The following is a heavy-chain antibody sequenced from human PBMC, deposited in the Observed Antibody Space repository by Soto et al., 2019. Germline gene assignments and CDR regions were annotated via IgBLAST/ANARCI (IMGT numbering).Heavy chain of an antibody. Sequence: PGGSLRLSCAASGFTFSSYWMHWVRQAPGKGLVWVSRINSDGSSTSYADSVKGRFTISRDNAKNTLYLLMNSLRAEDTAVYFCARGSSGYISSWYYFDYWGRGTLVTVSS. D-gene: IGHD6-13*01. J-gene: IGHJ4*02. V-gene: IGHV3-74*01. CDR3: ARGSSGYISSWYYFDY. CDR2: INSDGSST. CDR1: GFTFSSYW.